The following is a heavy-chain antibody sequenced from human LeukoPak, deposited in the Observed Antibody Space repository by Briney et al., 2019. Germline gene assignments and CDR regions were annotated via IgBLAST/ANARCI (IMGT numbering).Heavy chain of an antibody. CDR2: ISSSGSTI. Sequence: GSLRLSCAASGFTFSSYEMNWVRQAPGKGPEWVSYISSSGSTIYNADSVKGRFTISRDNAKNSLYLQMNSLRAEDTGVYYCARDIEGYSRSWGLFDYWGQGTLVTVSS. J-gene: IGHJ4*02. D-gene: IGHD6-13*01. CDR3: ARDIEGYSRSWGLFDY. CDR1: GFTFSSYE. V-gene: IGHV3-48*03.